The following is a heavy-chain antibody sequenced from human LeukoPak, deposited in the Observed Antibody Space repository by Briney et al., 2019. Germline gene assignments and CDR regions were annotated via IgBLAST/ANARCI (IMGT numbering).Heavy chain of an antibody. CDR3: AREASSAGLTNFDY. Sequence: GSLRLSCAASGFTFSSYRMSWFRQDPGKGLEWVANIKQNGSEKYYVDSVKGRFTISRDNAKNSLYLQMNSLRAEDTAVYYCAREASSAGLTNFDYWGQGTLVTVSS. CDR2: IKQNGSEK. J-gene: IGHJ4*02. CDR1: GFTFSSYR. D-gene: IGHD6-19*01. V-gene: IGHV3-7*03.